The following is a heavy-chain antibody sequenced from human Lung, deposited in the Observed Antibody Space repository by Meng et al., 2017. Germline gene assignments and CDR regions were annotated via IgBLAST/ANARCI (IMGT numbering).Heavy chain of an antibody. J-gene: IGHJ4*02. CDR2: IYHSGSY. Sequence: QVEQQGAGPELVKPSGTLSLTCAVSGCYIRSSNWGSWVRQPPGKGLEWIGEIYHSGSYNYNPSLKSRVTISVDKSKNQFSLKLSSVTAADTAVYYCARRGLWLDPQNFDYWGQGTLVTVSS. V-gene: IGHV4-4*02. D-gene: IGHD5-12*01. CDR1: GCYIRSSNW. CDR3: ARRGLWLDPQNFDY.